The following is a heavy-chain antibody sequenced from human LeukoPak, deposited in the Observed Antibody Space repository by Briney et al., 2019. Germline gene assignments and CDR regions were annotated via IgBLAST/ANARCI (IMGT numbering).Heavy chain of an antibody. D-gene: IGHD5-18*01. CDR1: EFTFSDSY. Sequence: GGSLRLSCVASEFTFSDSYMSWVRQAPGKGLEWISFISSTGSTIYYADSVKGRFTISRDNTRNSLFLQMNSLSPDDTAVYYCARRRSVGYIMDVWGKGTTVTISS. CDR3: ARRRSVGYIMDV. J-gene: IGHJ6*03. CDR2: ISSTGSTI. V-gene: IGHV3-11*01.